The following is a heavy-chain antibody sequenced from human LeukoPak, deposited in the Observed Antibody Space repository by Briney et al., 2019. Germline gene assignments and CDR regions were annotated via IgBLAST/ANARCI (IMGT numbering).Heavy chain of an antibody. J-gene: IGHJ5*02. Sequence: SETLSLTCTVSGGSISGSDYYWGWVRQPPGKGLEWIGNFYHSGSTYYNSSLKSRLTMSVDPSKNQFSLKLTAVTAADTAVYYCARLGAVLTSVNWFDPWGLGTLVTVSS. CDR2: FYHSGST. CDR1: GGSISGSDYY. CDR3: ARLGAVLTSVNWFDP. D-gene: IGHD4-23*01. V-gene: IGHV4-39*07.